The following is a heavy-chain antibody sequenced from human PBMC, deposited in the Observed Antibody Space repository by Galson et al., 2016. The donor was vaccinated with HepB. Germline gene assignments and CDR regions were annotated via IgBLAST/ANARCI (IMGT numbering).Heavy chain of an antibody. J-gene: IGHJ5*02. Sequence: CKPSRGTFSTYAISWVRQAPGQGLEWMGRIIPIFGTANYAQKFQGRATITADEYTSTAYMELSSLRSEDTAVYYCARVLEGPYNWFDPWGQGTLVTVSS. V-gene: IGHV1-69*01. CDR3: ARVLEGPYNWFDP. CDR2: IIPIFGTA. CDR1: RGTFSTYA.